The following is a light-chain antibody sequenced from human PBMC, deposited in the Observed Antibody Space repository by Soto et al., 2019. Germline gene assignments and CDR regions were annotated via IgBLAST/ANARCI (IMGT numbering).Light chain of an antibody. V-gene: IGKV3-11*01. CDR2: DAS. CDR1: QSIGRY. Sequence: ENVLTQSPATLSLSPGEKATLSCRASQSIGRYLAWYQHKPGQAPRLLIFDASNRATGIPARFSGSGSGTDFTLTISSLEPEDFAVYYCQQRSDWLTFGGGTKVEIK. CDR3: QQRSDWLT. J-gene: IGKJ4*01.